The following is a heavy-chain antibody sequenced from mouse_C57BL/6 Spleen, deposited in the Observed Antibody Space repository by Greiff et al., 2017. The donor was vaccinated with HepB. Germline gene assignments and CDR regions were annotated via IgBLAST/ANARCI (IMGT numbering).Heavy chain of an antibody. J-gene: IGHJ1*03. CDR3: ARAELLLRPGYFDV. CDR1: GFSLTSYG. Sequence: VKLMESGPGLVAPSQSLSITCTVSGFSLTSYGVSWVRQPPGKGLEWLGVIWGDGSTNYHSALISRLNISKDNSKSQVFLKLNSLRTDDTATYYCARAELLLRPGYFDVWGTGTTVTVSS. CDR2: IWGDGST. D-gene: IGHD1-1*01. V-gene: IGHV2-3*01.